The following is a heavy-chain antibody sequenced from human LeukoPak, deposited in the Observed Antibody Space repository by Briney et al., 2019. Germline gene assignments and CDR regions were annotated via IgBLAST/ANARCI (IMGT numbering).Heavy chain of an antibody. Sequence: SETLSLTCTVSGGSISSSSYYWGWIRQPPGKGLEWIGSIYYSGSTYYNPSLKSRVTISVDTSKNQFSLKLSSVTAADTAVYYCARLISAGYSSGWYTPYYYYYMDVWGKGTTVTVSS. CDR2: IYYSGST. CDR3: ARLISAGYSSGWYTPYYYYYMDV. V-gene: IGHV4-39*01. D-gene: IGHD6-19*01. CDR1: GGSISSSSYY. J-gene: IGHJ6*03.